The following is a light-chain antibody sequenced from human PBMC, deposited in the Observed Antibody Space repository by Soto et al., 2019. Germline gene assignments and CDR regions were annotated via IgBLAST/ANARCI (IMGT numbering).Light chain of an antibody. Sequence: EIVMTQSPDTLSVSPGERATLSCRASQSVSTNLAWYQQKPGQAPRLLIYGASTRATGIPARFSGSGSGTEFTLTISSLQSEDFAAYHCHQYNNWPYTLGQGTKLEIK. J-gene: IGKJ2*01. CDR3: HQYNNWPYT. CDR2: GAS. CDR1: QSVSTN. V-gene: IGKV3-15*01.